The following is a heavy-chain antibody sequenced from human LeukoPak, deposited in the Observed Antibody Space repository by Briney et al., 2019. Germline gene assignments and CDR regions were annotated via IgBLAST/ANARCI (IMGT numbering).Heavy chain of an antibody. CDR3: ARGLWFGELFPALDY. V-gene: IGHV4-59*01. J-gene: IGHJ4*02. D-gene: IGHD3-10*01. CDR1: GGSISSYY. CDR2: IYYSGST. Sequence: PSETLSLTCTVSGGSISSYYWSWIRQPPGKGLEWIGYIYYSGSTNYNPSLKSRVTISVDTSKNQFSLKLSSVTAADTAVYYCARGLWFGELFPALDYWGQGTLVTVSS.